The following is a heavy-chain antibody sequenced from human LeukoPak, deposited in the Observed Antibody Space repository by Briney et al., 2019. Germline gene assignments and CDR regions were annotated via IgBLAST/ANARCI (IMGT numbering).Heavy chain of an antibody. Sequence: PGGSLRLSCAASGFPFSAYAMSWVRQAPGKGLEWVSAISASGDTTYYADSVRGRFTISRDNSKNTLYLQMNSLRAEDTAVYYCAKFGITMVRGVISNFDYWGQGTLVTVSS. CDR3: AKFGITMVRGVISNFDY. CDR1: GFPFSAYA. J-gene: IGHJ4*02. V-gene: IGHV3-23*01. CDR2: ISASGDTT. D-gene: IGHD3-10*01.